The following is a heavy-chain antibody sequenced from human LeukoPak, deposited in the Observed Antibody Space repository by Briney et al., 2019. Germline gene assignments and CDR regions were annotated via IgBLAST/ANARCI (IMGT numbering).Heavy chain of an antibody. CDR3: AREFDY. V-gene: IGHV3-9*01. J-gene: IGHJ4*02. CDR1: GFTFDDYA. CDR2: ISWNSGSI. Sequence: TGGSLRLSCAASGFTFDDYAMPWVRQAPGKGLEWVSGISWNSGSIGYADSVKGRFTISRDNTKNSLYLQMNSLRAEDTAVYYCAREFDYWGQGTLVTVSS.